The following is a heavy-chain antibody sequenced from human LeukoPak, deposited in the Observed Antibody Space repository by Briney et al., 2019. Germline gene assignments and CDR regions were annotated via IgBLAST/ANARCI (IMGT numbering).Heavy chain of an antibody. D-gene: IGHD2-2*01. Sequence: GGSLRLSCAASGFTVSSNYMSWVRQAPGKGLEWVSVIYSGGSTYYADSVKGRFTISRDNSKNTLYLQMNSLRAEDTAVYYCARVLPGAPGGYWGQGTLVTVSS. J-gene: IGHJ4*02. CDR1: GFTVSSNY. CDR2: IYSGGST. CDR3: ARVLPGAPGGY. V-gene: IGHV3-53*01.